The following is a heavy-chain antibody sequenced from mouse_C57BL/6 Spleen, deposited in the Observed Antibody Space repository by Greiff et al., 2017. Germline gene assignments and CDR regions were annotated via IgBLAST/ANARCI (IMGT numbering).Heavy chain of an antibody. D-gene: IGHD1-1*01. CDR1: GYAFTNYL. V-gene: IGHV1-54*01. J-gene: IGHJ3*01. CDR2: INPGSGGT. Sequence: QVQLQQSGAELVRPGTSVKVSCKASGYAFTNYLIEWVKQRPGQGLEWIGVINPGSGGTNYNEKFKGKATLTADKAYSTAYMQLSSLTSEDSAVDCCARSYCGSTAWFAYWGQGTLVTVSA. CDR3: ARSYCGSTAWFAY.